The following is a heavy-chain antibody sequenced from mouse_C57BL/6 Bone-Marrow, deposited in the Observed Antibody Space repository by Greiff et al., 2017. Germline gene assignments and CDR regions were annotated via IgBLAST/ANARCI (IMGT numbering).Heavy chain of an antibody. CDR2: INPNNGGT. J-gene: IGHJ3*01. Sequence: VQLKESGPELVKPGASVKMSCKASGYTFTDYNMHWVKQSHGKSLEWIGYINPNNGGTSYNQKFKGKATLTVNKSSSTAYMELRSLTSEDSAVYYCASTRGLGYWGQGTLVTVSA. CDR1: GYTFTDYN. CDR3: ASTRGLGY. V-gene: IGHV1-22*01.